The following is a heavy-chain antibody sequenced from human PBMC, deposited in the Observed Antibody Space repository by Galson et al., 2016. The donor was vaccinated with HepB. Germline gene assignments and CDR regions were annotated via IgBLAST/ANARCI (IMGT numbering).Heavy chain of an antibody. D-gene: IGHD4-17*01. CDR3: ARWVISTVTADS. V-gene: IGHV4-39*01. CDR2: IYYTLST. CDR1: GDSVSSNSFY. Sequence: SETLSLTCTVSGDSVSSNSFYWGWIRQPPGKGLEWIANIYYTLSTYSNPSLKSRVTVSMDTSKNQFSLKLSSVTAADTAVYYCARWVISTVTADSWGQGTLVTVSS. J-gene: IGHJ4*02.